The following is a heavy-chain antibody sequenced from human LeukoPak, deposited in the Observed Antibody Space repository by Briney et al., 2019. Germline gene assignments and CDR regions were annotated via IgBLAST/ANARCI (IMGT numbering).Heavy chain of an antibody. CDR3: ARFRKYSSGWYYFDY. V-gene: IGHV3-7*01. D-gene: IGHD6-19*01. CDR2: IKQDGSEK. Sequence: PGGPLRLSCAASGFTFSSYWMSWVRQAPGKGLEWVANIKQDGSEKYYVDSVKGRFTISRDNAKNSLYLQMNSLRAEDTAVYYCARFRKYSSGWYYFDYWGQGTLVTVSS. CDR1: GFTFSSYW. J-gene: IGHJ4*02.